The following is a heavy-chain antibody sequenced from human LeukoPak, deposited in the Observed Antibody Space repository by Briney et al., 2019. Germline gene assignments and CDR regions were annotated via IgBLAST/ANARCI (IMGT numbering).Heavy chain of an antibody. J-gene: IGHJ6*02. CDR2: IYPGDSDT. V-gene: IGHV5-51*01. CDR3: ARHRRYSSSWYKGGGRYYYYYGMDV. D-gene: IGHD6-13*01. Sequence: GASLQISGKGSGSIFTSYWIGWVRPLRGKGVEGMGIIYPGDSDTKYSPSFQGQVTISADKSISTAYLQWSSLKASDTAMYYCARHRRYSSSWYKGGGRYYYYYGMDVWGQGTTVTVSS. CDR1: GSIFTSYW.